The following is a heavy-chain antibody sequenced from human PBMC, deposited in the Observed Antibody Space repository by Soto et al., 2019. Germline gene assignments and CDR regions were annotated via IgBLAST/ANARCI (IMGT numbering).Heavy chain of an antibody. CDR3: XXHSWNY. CDR2: IQGSDLNT. J-gene: IGHJ4*02. D-gene: IGHD1-1*01. Sequence: EVQLLESGGGLVQPGGSLRLSCAVSGLTFTSLHLSWVRQPPGKGLEWVSAIQGSDLNTYYADSVRGRFTISRDISKXXXXXXXXXXXXXXXXXXXXXXHSWNYWGQGTLVTVSS. V-gene: IGHV3-23*01. CDR1: GLTFTSLH.